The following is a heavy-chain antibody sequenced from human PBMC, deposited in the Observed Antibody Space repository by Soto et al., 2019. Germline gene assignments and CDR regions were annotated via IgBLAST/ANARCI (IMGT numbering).Heavy chain of an antibody. J-gene: IGHJ6*02. D-gene: IGHD2-8*02. CDR3: ASHFTGVLVLGTSPPGGDNFGWDV. V-gene: IGHV1-69*02. CDR1: GGTFSRYT. CDR2: IIPIVDIP. Sequence: QVQLVQSGAEVKKPESSVKVSCKASGGTFSRYTFTWVRQAPGQGLEWMGRIIPIVDIPNYAQKFQGRVTITADKSTSTAYMELSRLTSDDTAVYYCASHFTGVLVLGTSPPGGDNFGWDVWGQGTTVSVS.